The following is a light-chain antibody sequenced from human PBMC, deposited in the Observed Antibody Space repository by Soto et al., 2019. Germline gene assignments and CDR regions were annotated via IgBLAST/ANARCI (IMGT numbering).Light chain of an antibody. V-gene: IGKV3-20*01. CDR2: GAS. J-gene: IGKJ2*01. Sequence: EIVLTQSPGTLSLSPGERATLSCRASQSVSSSYLAWYQQKPGQAPRLLIYGASSRATGIPDRFSGSGSGTGFTLTIRRLEPEDFAVYYCHQYGSLYTFGQGTKLEIK. CDR1: QSVSSSY. CDR3: HQYGSLYT.